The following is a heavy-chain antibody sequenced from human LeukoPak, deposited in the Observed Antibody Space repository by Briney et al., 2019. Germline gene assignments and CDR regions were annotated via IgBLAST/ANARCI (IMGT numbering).Heavy chain of an antibody. J-gene: IGHJ5*02. V-gene: IGHV3-33*01. D-gene: IGHD3-10*01. CDR3: ARGSSMVRGVMSFDP. CDR2: IWYDGSNK. CDR1: GFTFSSYG. Sequence: GGSLRLSCAASGFTFSSYGMHWVRQAPGKGLEWVAVIWYDGSNKYYADSVKGRFTISRDNSKNTLYLQMNSLRAEDTAVYYCARGSSMVRGVMSFDPWGQGTLVTVSS.